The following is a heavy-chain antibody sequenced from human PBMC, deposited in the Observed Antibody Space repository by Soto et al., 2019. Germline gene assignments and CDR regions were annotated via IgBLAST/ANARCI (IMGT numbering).Heavy chain of an antibody. CDR2: ISWNSGSI. CDR3: AKAPISMVKGVWVTTSAPNFDY. V-gene: IGHV3-9*01. CDR1: GFTFYDYA. J-gene: IGHJ4*02. Sequence: GGSLRLSCAASGFTFYDYAMHWVRQAPGKGLEWVSGISWNSGSIGYADSVKGRFTISRDNAKNSLYLQMNSLRAEDTALYYCAKAPISMVKGVWVTTSAPNFDYWGQGTLVTRS. D-gene: IGHD4-17*01.